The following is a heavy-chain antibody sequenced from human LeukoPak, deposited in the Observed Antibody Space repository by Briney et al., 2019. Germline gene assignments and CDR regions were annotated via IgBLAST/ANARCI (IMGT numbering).Heavy chain of an antibody. Sequence: ASETLSLTCAVYGGSFSGYYWSWIRQPPGKGLEWIGEINHSGSTNYNPSLKSRVTISVDTSKNQFSLKLSSVTAADTAVYYCAVTEYSSSSYYMDVWGKGTTVTVSS. CDR3: AVTEYSSSSYYMDV. D-gene: IGHD6-6*01. CDR2: INHSGST. J-gene: IGHJ6*03. CDR1: GGSFSGYY. V-gene: IGHV4-34*01.